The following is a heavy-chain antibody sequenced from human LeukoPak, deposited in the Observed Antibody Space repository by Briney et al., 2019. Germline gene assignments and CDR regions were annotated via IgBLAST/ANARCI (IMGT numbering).Heavy chain of an antibody. Sequence: ASVKVSCKASGYTFIDDYMHWVRQAPGQGLEWMGWINPNNGGTNYAQEFQGRVTMTRDTSISTAYMELSSLRSNDTAVYYCARSLFVLVSSALGYWGQGTLVTVSS. J-gene: IGHJ4*02. CDR3: ARSLFVLVSSALGY. CDR1: GYTFIDDY. D-gene: IGHD2-2*01. CDR2: INPNNGGT. V-gene: IGHV1-2*02.